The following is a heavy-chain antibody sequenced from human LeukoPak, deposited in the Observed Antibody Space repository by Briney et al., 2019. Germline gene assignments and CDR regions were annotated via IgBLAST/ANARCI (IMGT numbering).Heavy chain of an antibody. Sequence: AGGSLRLSCAASGFTFSSYAMSWVRQAPGKGLEWVSVISGSGSSPYYADSVKGRFTISRDNSKNTLFLQMNSLRAEDTAVYYCARGAGSSGWYYFDYWGQGTLVTVSS. CDR1: GFTFSSYA. CDR2: ISGSGSSP. D-gene: IGHD6-19*01. V-gene: IGHV3-23*01. J-gene: IGHJ4*02. CDR3: ARGAGSSGWYYFDY.